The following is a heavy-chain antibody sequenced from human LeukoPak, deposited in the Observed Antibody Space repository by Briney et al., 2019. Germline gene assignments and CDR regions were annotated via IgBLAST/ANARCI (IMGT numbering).Heavy chain of an antibody. J-gene: IGHJ6*02. CDR2: INAGNGNT. CDR1: GYTFTTYN. CDR3: ARGVYDILTGYYIGFYGMDV. Sequence: ASVKVSCKASGYTFTTYNINWVRQAPGQGLEWMGWINAGNGNTKYSQKFQGRVTITRDTSASTAYMELSSLRSEDTAVYYCARGVYDILTGYYIGFYGMDVWGQGTTVTVSS. V-gene: IGHV1-3*01. D-gene: IGHD3-9*01.